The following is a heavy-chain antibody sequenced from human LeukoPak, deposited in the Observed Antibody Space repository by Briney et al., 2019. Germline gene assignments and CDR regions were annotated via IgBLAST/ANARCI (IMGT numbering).Heavy chain of an antibody. Sequence: VSVTVSCKASGYTFTTYAISWVRQAPGQGLEWMGWISRYNGNRVYEERFQGRVTMTTDTSTNTVYMDLRSLRSDDTAKYYCARSYYDSNGHLDYWGQGTLVTVSS. CDR3: ARSYYDSNGHLDY. V-gene: IGHV1-18*01. D-gene: IGHD3-22*01. CDR2: ISRYNGNR. J-gene: IGHJ4*02. CDR1: GYTFTTYA.